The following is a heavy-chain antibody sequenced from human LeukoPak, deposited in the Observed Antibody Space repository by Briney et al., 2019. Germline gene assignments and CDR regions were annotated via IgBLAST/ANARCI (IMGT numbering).Heavy chain of an antibody. V-gene: IGHV3-23*01. Sequence: GGSLRLSCAASGFPFTTYAMNWVRQAPGKGLEWVSAIRASDYSTHYADSEKGRFTISRDNSKNTLYLQMNSLRAEDTAVYYCATPPYNYGLVLDYWGQGTLVTVSS. D-gene: IGHD5-18*01. CDR3: ATPPYNYGLVLDY. CDR2: IRASDYST. J-gene: IGHJ4*02. CDR1: GFPFTTYA.